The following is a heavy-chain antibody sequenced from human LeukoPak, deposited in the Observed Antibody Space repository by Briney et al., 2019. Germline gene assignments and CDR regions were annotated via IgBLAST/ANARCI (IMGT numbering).Heavy chain of an antibody. CDR3: ARDPGCSGGSRYSSFDY. CDR2: ISSSGSTI. J-gene: IGHJ4*02. V-gene: IGHV3-48*03. Sequence: GGSLRLSCAASGFTFSSYEMNWVRQAPGKGLEWVSYISSSGSTIYYADSVKGRFTISRDNAKNSLYLQMNSLRAEDTAVYYCARDPGCSGGSRYSSFDYWGQGTLVTVSS. CDR1: GFTFSSYE. D-gene: IGHD2-15*01.